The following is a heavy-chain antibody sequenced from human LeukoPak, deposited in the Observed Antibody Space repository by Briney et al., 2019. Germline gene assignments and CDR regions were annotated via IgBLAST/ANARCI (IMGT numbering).Heavy chain of an antibody. Sequence: SETLSLTCAVSGYSISSGYYWGWVRQPPGKGLEWIGSIYHSGSTYYNPSLKSRVTISVDTSKNQFSLKLSSVTAADTAVYYCASLVNVLRYPSGAFDIWGQVTMVTVSS. D-gene: IGHD3-9*01. CDR2: IYHSGST. V-gene: IGHV4-38-2*01. CDR1: GYSISSGYY. CDR3: ASLVNVLRYPSGAFDI. J-gene: IGHJ3*02.